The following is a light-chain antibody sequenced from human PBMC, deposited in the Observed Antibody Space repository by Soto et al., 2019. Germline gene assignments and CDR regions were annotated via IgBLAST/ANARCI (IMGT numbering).Light chain of an antibody. CDR3: QQRSNWPLIT. Sequence: EIMMTQSPATLSVSPGERATLSCRASQSVRSNLAWYQQKPGQAPRLLIYSASTRATGIPARFSGSGSGTDFTLTISSLEPEDFAVYFCQQRSNWPLITFGQGTRLEI. J-gene: IGKJ5*01. CDR1: QSVRSN. CDR2: SAS. V-gene: IGKV3-11*01.